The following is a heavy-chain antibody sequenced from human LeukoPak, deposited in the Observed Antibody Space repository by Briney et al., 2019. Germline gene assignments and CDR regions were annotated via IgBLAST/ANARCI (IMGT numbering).Heavy chain of an antibody. D-gene: IGHD6-13*01. CDR3: AHSKKSRISVAGAGGYYLDY. Sequence: TLSLTCTISGYSISNSKWWGWIRQPPGKALEWLALIYWDDDKRYSPSLRSRLTITKDTSKNQVVLTMTNMDPVDTATYYCAHSKKSRISVAGAGGYYLDYWGQGTLVTVSS. V-gene: IGHV2-5*02. CDR1: GYSISNSKW. J-gene: IGHJ4*02. CDR2: IYWDDDK.